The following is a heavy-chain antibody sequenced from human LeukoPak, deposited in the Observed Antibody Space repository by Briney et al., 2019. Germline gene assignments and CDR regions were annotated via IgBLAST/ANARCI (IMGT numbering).Heavy chain of an antibody. Sequence: PGGSLRLSCAASGFTFSSYAMSWVRQAPGKGLECVSSISGSDGSTYYADSVKGRFTISRDNSKNTLYLQMNSLRAEDTAVYYCAKDGYSYGYRDDAFDIWGQGTMVTVSS. CDR3: AKDGYSYGYRDDAFDI. CDR2: ISGSDGST. V-gene: IGHV3-23*01. D-gene: IGHD5-18*01. CDR1: GFTFSSYA. J-gene: IGHJ3*02.